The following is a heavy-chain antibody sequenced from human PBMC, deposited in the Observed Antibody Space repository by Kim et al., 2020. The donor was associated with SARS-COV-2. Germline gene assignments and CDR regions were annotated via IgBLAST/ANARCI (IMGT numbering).Heavy chain of an antibody. J-gene: IGHJ4*02. Sequence: SETLSLTCTVSGGSISSSSYYWGWIRQPPGKGLEWIGSIYYSGSTYYNPSLKSRVTISVDTSKNQFSLKLSSVTAADTAVYYCARVGIKRITIFGVVDPSKFWDHWGQGTLVTVSS. D-gene: IGHD3-3*01. V-gene: IGHV4-39*01. CDR2: IYYSGST. CDR3: ARVGIKRITIFGVVDPSKFWDH. CDR1: GGSISSSSYY.